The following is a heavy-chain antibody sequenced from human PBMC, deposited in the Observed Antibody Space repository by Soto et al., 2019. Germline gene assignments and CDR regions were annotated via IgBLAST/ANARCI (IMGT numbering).Heavy chain of an antibody. V-gene: IGHV1-69*01. Sequence: QVQLVQSGAEVKKPGSSVKVSCKASGGTFSSYAISWVRQAPGQGLEWMGGIIPIFGTANYAQKFQGRGTITADESTSTAYMELSSLRSEDTAVYYCAREKAASMDYYYYGMDVWGQGTTVTVSS. CDR2: IIPIFGTA. CDR3: AREKAASMDYYYYGMDV. D-gene: IGHD2-15*01. CDR1: GGTFSSYA. J-gene: IGHJ6*02.